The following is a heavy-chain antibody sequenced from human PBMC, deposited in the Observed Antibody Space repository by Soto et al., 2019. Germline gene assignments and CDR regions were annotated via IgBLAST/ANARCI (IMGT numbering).Heavy chain of an antibody. CDR2: MSTSSGGT. D-gene: IGHD3-10*01. J-gene: IGHJ4*02. V-gene: IGHV1-2*02. CDR3: ARGFGSSWFDY. CDR1: GYTFTANY. Sequence: QVQLVQSGAEVKDPGASVKVSCRPSGYTFTANYIHWVRQAPGQGLEWMGWMSTSSGGTRFPEKFQGRVTLTRDTSISTAYMELTTLTLDDTAVYYCARGFGSSWFDYWGQGTLVAVSS.